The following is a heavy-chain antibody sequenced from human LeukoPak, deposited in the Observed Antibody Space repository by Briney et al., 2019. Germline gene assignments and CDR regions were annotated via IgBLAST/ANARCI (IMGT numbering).Heavy chain of an antibody. J-gene: IGHJ6*03. CDR3: ARDLINYMDV. Sequence: GGSLRLSCAVSGFNFSNYWMSWVRQAPGKGLEWVANIKHDGSEKYSVASVKGRFTISRDNAKNSVYLQMNSLRAEDTAVYYCARDLINYMDVWAKGPRSPSP. CDR1: GFNFSNYW. V-gene: IGHV3-7*01. D-gene: IGHD3-22*01. CDR2: IKHDGSEK.